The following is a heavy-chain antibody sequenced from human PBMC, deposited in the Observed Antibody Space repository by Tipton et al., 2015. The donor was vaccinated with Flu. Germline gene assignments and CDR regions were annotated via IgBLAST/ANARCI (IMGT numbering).Heavy chain of an antibody. CDR1: GDSISSGGAY. CDR3: ARDQGFGDGLTYDYYAMDV. D-gene: IGHD3-10*01. J-gene: IGHJ6*02. Sequence: LRLSCSVSGDSISSGGAYWSWFRQLPGKGLEWIGCIYYSGSTYYNSSLRSRLTISVDTSRNLFSLNLNSVTAADTAIYYCARDQGFGDGLTYDYYAMDVWGQGTTVTVSS. V-gene: IGHV4-31*03. CDR2: IYYSGST.